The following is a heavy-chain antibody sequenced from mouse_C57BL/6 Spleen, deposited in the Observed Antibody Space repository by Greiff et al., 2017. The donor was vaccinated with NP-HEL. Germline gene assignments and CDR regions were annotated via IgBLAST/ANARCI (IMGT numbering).Heavy chain of an antibody. V-gene: IGHV1-54*01. CDR2: INPGSGGT. D-gene: IGHD2-3*01. CDR3: ARRNYDGYYIFAY. Sequence: VKLQESGAELVRPGTSVKVSCKASGYAFTNYLIEWVKQRPGQGLEWIGVINPGSGGTNYNEKFKGKATLTADKSSSTAYMQLSSLTSEDSAVYFCARRNYDGYYIFAYWGQGTLVTVSA. J-gene: IGHJ3*01. CDR1: GYAFTNYL.